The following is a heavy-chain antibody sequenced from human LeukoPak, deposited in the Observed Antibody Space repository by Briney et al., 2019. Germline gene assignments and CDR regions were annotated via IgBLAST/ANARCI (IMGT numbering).Heavy chain of an antibody. CDR1: GFAFSSFW. CDR2: INQDGREK. J-gene: IGHJ4*02. CDR3: TTGSGWYPDY. Sequence: PGGSLRLSCAASGFAFSSFWMSWVRQVPGKGLEWVANINQDGREKNYVDSVKGRFTIFRDNAKNSLYLQMNSLRVEDTAVFYCTTGSGWYPDYWGQGTLVTVSS. D-gene: IGHD6-19*01. V-gene: IGHV3-7*01.